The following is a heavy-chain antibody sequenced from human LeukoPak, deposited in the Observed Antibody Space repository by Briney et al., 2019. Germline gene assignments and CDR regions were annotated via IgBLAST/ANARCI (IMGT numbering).Heavy chain of an antibody. CDR2: LYYRGST. Sequence: PSETLSLTCTVSGGSISSYYWSWIRQPPGKGLEWIGYLYYRGSTTYNPSLKSRVTISVDTSKNQLSLKLSSLTAADTAVYYCARHEYSGSYYGLSWFDPWGQGTLVTVSS. V-gene: IGHV4-59*08. CDR3: ARHEYSGSYYGLSWFDP. D-gene: IGHD1-26*01. CDR1: GGSISSYY. J-gene: IGHJ5*02.